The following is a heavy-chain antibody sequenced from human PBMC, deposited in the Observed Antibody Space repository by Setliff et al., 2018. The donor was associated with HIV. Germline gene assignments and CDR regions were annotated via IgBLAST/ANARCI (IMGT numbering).Heavy chain of an antibody. CDR2: INPNGGYT. J-gene: IGHJ4*02. CDR1: GYTFTSYG. V-gene: IGHV1-2*02. Sequence: ASVKVSCKASGYTFTSYGIIWVRQAPGQGLEWMGWINPNGGYTNYAQKFLGRVTMTQDTSFTTAYLELSRLGSDDTAVYYCAADNYNCNSFDSWGQGSLVTVSS. CDR3: AADNYNCNSFDS. D-gene: IGHD3-3*01.